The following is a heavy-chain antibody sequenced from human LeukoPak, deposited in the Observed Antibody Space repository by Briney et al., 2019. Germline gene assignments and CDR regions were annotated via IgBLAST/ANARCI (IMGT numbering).Heavy chain of an antibody. J-gene: IGHJ4*02. CDR1: GGSISSYY. Sequence: SETLSLTCTVSGGSISSYYWSWIRQPPGEGLEWMGYIYYSGSTNYNPSLKSRVTISVDTSKNQFSLKLSSVTAADTAVYYCARDRSLGEQLEFGYWGQGTLVTVSS. V-gene: IGHV4-59*01. D-gene: IGHD6-13*01. CDR2: IYYSGST. CDR3: ARDRSLGEQLEFGY.